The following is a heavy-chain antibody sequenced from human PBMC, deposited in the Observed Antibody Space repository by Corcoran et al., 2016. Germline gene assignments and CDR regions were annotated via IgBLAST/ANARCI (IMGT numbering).Heavy chain of an antibody. CDR2: IYWNDDK. D-gene: IGHD6-6*01. CDR1: GFSLSTSGVG. CDR3: AQEYSSPNALAHNWFDP. J-gene: IGHJ5*02. V-gene: IGHV2-5*01. Sequence: QITLKESGPTLVKPTQTLTLTCTFSGFSLSTSGVGVGWIRQPPGKALEWLALIYWNDDKRYSPSLKSRLTITKDTSKNQVVLTMTDMDPVDTATYYCAQEYSSPNALAHNWFDPWGQGTLVTVSS.